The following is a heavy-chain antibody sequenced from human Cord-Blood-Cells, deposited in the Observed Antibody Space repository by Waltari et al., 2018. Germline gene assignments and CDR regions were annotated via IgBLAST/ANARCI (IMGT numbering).Heavy chain of an antibody. CDR3: ARGVWDYWYFDL. CDR1: GYTFTSYD. D-gene: IGHD1-26*01. Sequence: QVQLVQSGAEVKKPGASVKVSCKASGYTFTSYDINWVRQATGQGLEWMGWMNPNRGNTGSAQEFQGRVTISRNTAISTAYMELSSLRSEDTAVYYCARGVWDYWYFDLWGRGTLVTVSS. CDR2: MNPNRGNT. J-gene: IGHJ2*01. V-gene: IGHV1-8*03.